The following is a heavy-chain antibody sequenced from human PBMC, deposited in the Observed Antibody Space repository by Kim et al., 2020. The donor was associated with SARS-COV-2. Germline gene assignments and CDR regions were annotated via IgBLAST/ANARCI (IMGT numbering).Heavy chain of an antibody. J-gene: IGHJ3*02. CDR2: ISSGSSYT. CDR3: ARGIEHTVDI. Sequence: GGSLRLSCAASGFNFSDYYMTWIRQAPAKGLEWVSFISSGSSYTNYADSVKGRFTISRDNARNSLYLHMNSLRAEDTAVYYCARGIEHTVDICGQGTMVTVSS. D-gene: IGHD2-15*01. CDR1: GFNFSDYY. V-gene: IGHV3-11*06.